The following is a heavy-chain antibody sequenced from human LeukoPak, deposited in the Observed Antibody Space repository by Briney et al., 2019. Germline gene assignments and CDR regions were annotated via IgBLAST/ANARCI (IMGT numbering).Heavy chain of an antibody. V-gene: IGHV1-18*01. CDR1: GYTFTNYG. Sequence: ASVKVSCKTSGYTFTNYGINWVRQAPGQGLEWMGWISVYNGNTDYAQKLQGRVTMTTDTPTSTAYMELRSLRSDDTAVYYCARGVRDYDFDYWGQGTLVTVSS. CDR2: ISVYNGNT. D-gene: IGHD4-17*01. CDR3: ARGVRDYDFDY. J-gene: IGHJ4*02.